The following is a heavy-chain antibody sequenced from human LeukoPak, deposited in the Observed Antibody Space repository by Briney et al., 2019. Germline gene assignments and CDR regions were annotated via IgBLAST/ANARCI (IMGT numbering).Heavy chain of an antibody. D-gene: IGHD3-10*01. CDR1: GFTFSNYA. Sequence: GGSLRLSCAASGFTFSNYALHWVRQAPGKGLEWVSAISGSGGSTYYADSVKGRFTISRDNSKNTLYLQMNSLRAEDTAVYYCAKDRMRSGSSWDYWGQGTLVTVSS. CDR3: AKDRMRSGSSWDY. V-gene: IGHV3-23*01. J-gene: IGHJ4*02. CDR2: ISGSGGST.